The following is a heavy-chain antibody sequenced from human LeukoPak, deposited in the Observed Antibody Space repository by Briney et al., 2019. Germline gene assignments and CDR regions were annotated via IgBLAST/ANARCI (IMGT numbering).Heavy chain of an antibody. D-gene: IGHD2-8*01. CDR3: AGMRRPHPYYYYGMDV. J-gene: IGHJ6*02. Sequence: GGSLRLSCAASGFTFSSYWMRWVRQAPGKGLVWVSGINSDGSSTSYADSVKGRFTISRDNAKNTLYLQMNSLRVEDTAVYYCAGMRRPHPYYYYGMDVWGQGTTVTVSS. CDR1: GFTFSSYW. V-gene: IGHV3-74*01. CDR2: INSDGSST.